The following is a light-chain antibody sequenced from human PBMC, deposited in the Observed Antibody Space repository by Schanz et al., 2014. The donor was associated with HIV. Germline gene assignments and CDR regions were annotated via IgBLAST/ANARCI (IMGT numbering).Light chain of an antibody. CDR1: NSNIGTTP. CDR3: ATWDDSLNAWV. J-gene: IGLJ3*02. Sequence: QAVVTQPPSASGTPGQRVTISCSGSNSNIGTTPANWYQQLPGTAPRLLLYNDHFRPSGVPDRVSGSRSGTSASLAISGLQSEDEADYYCATWDDSLNAWVFGGGTKVTVL. CDR2: NDH. V-gene: IGLV1-44*01.